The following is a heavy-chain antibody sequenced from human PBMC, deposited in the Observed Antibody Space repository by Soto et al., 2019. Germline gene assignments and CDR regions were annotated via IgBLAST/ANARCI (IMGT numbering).Heavy chain of an antibody. J-gene: IGHJ6*01. CDR1: GRTFSSYA. CDR2: IIPIFGTA. V-gene: IGHV1-69*13. Sequence: GASVKVSCKASGRTFSSYATSWERHAPGQGLEWMGGIIPIFGTANYAQKFQGRVTITADASTSTAYMQLSILISEDTAVYYRSRDRSVGCYVFGYAMDV. CDR3: SRDRSVGCYVFGYAMDV. D-gene: IGHD3-16*01.